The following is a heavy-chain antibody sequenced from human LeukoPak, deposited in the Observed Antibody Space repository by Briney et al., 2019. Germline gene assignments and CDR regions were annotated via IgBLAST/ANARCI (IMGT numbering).Heavy chain of an antibody. CDR2: IYHSGST. CDR1: GYSITRGSY. CDR3: ARVHVNSGYYFGDAFDI. Sequence: TSETLSLTCTVSGYSITRGSYWGWIRQPPGKGLEWIANIYHSGSTYYNPSLKSRVTISVDTSKNQFSLKLSSVTAADTAIYYCARVHVNSGYYFGDAFDIWGQGTMVTVSS. V-gene: IGHV4-38-2*02. J-gene: IGHJ3*02. D-gene: IGHD3-22*01.